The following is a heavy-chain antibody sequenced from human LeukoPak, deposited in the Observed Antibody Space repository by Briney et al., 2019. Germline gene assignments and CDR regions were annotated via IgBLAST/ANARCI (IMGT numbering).Heavy chain of an antibody. CDR3: AKRSGYSYGHFDN. CDR2: ITNSGAYT. Sequence: PGGSLRLSCEASGFTFSNFAMSWVRQAPGKGLEWVSAITNSGAYTDYADSVKGRFTISRDNSKNTLYLEMNSLRAEDTGLYYCAKRSGYSYGHFDNWGQGTLVTVSS. V-gene: IGHV3-23*01. D-gene: IGHD5-18*01. CDR1: GFTFSNFA. J-gene: IGHJ4*02.